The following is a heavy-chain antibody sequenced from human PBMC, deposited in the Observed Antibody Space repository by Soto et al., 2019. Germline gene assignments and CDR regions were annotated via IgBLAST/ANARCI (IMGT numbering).Heavy chain of an antibody. CDR2: ITVGGDT. Sequence: EVQLVESGGGLVQPGGSLRLSCTTSAFIVDSTYMHWVRQAPGKGLEWVAVITVGGDTYYSDSVRGRSTLSRDTSKNTLNLQVNSLKVEDTAFYYCCRGLGYLIGDWGQGALVAVSS. D-gene: IGHD5-18*01. J-gene: IGHJ4*02. CDR3: CRGLGYLIGD. CDR1: AFIVDSTY. V-gene: IGHV3-66*01.